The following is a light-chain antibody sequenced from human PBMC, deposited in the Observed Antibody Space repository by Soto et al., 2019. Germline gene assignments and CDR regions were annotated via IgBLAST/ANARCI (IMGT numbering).Light chain of an antibody. Sequence: QSALTQPASVSGSPGQSITISCTGTSSDVGGYNYVSWYQQHPGKAPKLMIYDVSNRPSGVSNRFSGSKSGDTASLTISGLQAEDEADHYCSSYTSSSTLLYAFGSGTKVTVL. J-gene: IGLJ1*01. V-gene: IGLV2-14*01. CDR3: SSYTSSSTLLYA. CDR2: DVS. CDR1: SSDVGGYNY.